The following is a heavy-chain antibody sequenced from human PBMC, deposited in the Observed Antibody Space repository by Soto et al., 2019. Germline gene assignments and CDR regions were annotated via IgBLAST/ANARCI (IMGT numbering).Heavy chain of an antibody. CDR1: GFTVSSHA. CDR2: VTADGDT. CDR3: APHVSCSGGSCQYDAFAI. J-gene: IGHJ3*02. V-gene: IGHV3-23*01. D-gene: IGHD2-15*01. Sequence: EVQVLESGGGLVQPGGSLRLSCEGSGFTVSSHAMTWIRQAPGKGPEWVSTVTADGDTYYADSVKGRFAMSRDTSENTXXLQMNSLGAEDTAAYYCAPHVSCSGGSCQYDAFAIRGQGTMVTVSS.